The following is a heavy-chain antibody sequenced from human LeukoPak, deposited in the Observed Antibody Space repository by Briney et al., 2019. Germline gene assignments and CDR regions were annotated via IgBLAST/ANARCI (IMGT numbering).Heavy chain of an antibody. D-gene: IGHD1-26*01. CDR3: AREEKLQSGSYYPDNYYYYYYMDV. CDR2: IKQDGSEK. Sequence: PGGSLRLSCAASGFTFSSYWMSWVRQAPGKGLEWVANIKQDGSEKYYVDSVKGRFTISRDNAKDSLYLQMNSLRAEDTAVYYCAREEKLQSGSYYPDNYYYYYYMDVWGKGTTVTVSS. CDR1: GFTFSSYW. J-gene: IGHJ6*03. V-gene: IGHV3-7*01.